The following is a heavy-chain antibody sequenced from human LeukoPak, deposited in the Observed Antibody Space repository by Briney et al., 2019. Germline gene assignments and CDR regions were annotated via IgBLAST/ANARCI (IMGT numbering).Heavy chain of an antibody. V-gene: IGHV3-49*03. CDR3: TRDVELGYCSGGSCRTYYDYGMDV. CDR2: IRCKAYGGTT. D-gene: IGHD2-15*01. J-gene: IGHJ6*02. Sequence: GSTRLSCTASGFTFGDYAMSWFSQAPRKGLEWVGFIRCKAYGGTTEYAASVKGRFTISRDDSKSIAYLQMNSLKTEDTAVYYCTRDVELGYCSGGSCRTYYDYGMDVWGPETTGTVSS. CDR1: GFTFGDYA.